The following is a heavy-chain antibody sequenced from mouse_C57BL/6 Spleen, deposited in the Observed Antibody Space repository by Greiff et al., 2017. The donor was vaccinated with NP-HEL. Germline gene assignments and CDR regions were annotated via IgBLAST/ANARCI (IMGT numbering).Heavy chain of an antibody. J-gene: IGHJ4*01. CDR3: AKYSPYYYAMDY. Sequence: EVQVVESGGGLVKPGGSLKLSCAASGFTFSDYGMHWVRQAPEKGLEWVAYISSGSSTIFYADKVKGRFTISRDNAKNTLFLQMTSLRYEDTAMYYCAKYSPYYYAMDYWGQGTSVTDSA. D-gene: IGHD2-12*01. V-gene: IGHV5-17*01. CDR2: ISSGSSTI. CDR1: GFTFSDYG.